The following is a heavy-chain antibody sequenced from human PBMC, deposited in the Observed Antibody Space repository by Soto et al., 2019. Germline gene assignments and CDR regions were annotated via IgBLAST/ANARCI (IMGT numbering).Heavy chain of an antibody. D-gene: IGHD3-10*01. CDR2: ITWNSGRI. V-gene: IGHV3-9*01. J-gene: IGHJ4*02. CDR1: GFNFEDYA. CDR3: VKDYYYGPGSQYFDF. Sequence: ESGGGLVQPGRSLRLSCAASGFNFEDYAMHWVRQAPGKGLEWVSGITWNSGRIGYADSVKGRFTISRNNAKNSLYLEMNSLRAEDTALYYCVKDYYYGPGSQYFDFWGQGTLVTVSS.